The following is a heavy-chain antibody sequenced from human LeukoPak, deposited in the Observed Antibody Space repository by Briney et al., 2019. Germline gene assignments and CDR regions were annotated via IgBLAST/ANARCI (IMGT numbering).Heavy chain of an antibody. V-gene: IGHV4-4*07. D-gene: IGHD6-13*01. CDR1: GGSISSYY. J-gene: IGHJ3*02. CDR3: ARRGAAAGAFDI. Sequence: SETLSLTCTVSGGSISSYYWSWFRQPPGKGLEWIGRIYTGGSTNYNPSLKSRVTMSVDTSNNQFSLKLSSATAADTAVYYCARRGAAAGAFDIWGQGTMVTVS. CDR2: IYTGGST.